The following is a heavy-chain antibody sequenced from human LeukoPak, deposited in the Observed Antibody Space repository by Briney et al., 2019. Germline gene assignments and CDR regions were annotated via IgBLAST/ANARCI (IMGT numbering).Heavy chain of an antibody. Sequence: GGSLRLSSAPYGFTFSYYSMNWVRQDRGRGLEWDSCISRRGSRIFYSETVRGRFTISRDNAKNLLYLHMNSLRVEDTAVYYCAKVDRGDYSSSPVPYYNYYMNVWGKGTTVTVCS. CDR2: ISRRGSRI. CDR3: AKVDRGDYSSSPVPYYNYYMNV. CDR1: GFTFSYYS. D-gene: IGHD6-13*01. J-gene: IGHJ6*03. V-gene: IGHV3-21*01.